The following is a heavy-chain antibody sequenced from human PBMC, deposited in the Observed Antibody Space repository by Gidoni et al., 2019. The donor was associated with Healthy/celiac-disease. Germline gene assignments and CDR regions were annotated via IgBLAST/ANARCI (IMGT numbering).Heavy chain of an antibody. CDR1: GFTFSSYG. CDR3: AKDSGSYFHA. CDR2: ISYDGSNK. J-gene: IGHJ2*01. Sequence: QVQLVESGGGVVQPGRSLRLSCAASGFTFSSYGMHWVRQAPGKGLEWVAVISYDGSNKYYADAVKGRFTISRDNSKNTLYLQMNSLRAEDTAVYYCAKDSGSYFHAWGRGTLVTVSS. D-gene: IGHD1-26*01. V-gene: IGHV3-30*18.